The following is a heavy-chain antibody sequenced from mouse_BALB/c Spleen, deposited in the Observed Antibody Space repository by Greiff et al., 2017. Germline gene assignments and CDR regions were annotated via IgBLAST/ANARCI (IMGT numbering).Heavy chain of an antibody. V-gene: IGHV1-69*02. CDR3: ARRGGSSSGYFDG. CDR1: GYTFTSYW. Sequence: VQLQQPGAELVKPGASVKLSCKASGYTFTSYWMHWVKQRPGQGLEWIGEIDPSDSYTNYNQKFKGKATLTVDKSSSTAYMQLSSLTSEDSAVYYCARRGGSSSGYFDGWGAGTTVTVSS. D-gene: IGHD1-1*01. CDR2: IDPSDSYT. J-gene: IGHJ1*01.